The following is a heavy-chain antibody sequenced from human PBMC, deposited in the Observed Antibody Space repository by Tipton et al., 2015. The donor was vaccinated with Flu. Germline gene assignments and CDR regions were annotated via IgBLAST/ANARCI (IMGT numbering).Heavy chain of an antibody. D-gene: IGHD4-17*01. CDR2: IFHTGST. CDR1: GDSISSDYY. V-gene: IGHV4-38-2*02. J-gene: IGHJ4*02. CDR3: ASYGDYDY. Sequence: TLSLTCTISGDSISSDYYWGWIRQPPGKGLEWIGNIFHTGSTYHNPSLKSRVTISIDTSKNQFSLRLSSMTAADTAVYYCASYGDYDYWGQGTRVTVSS.